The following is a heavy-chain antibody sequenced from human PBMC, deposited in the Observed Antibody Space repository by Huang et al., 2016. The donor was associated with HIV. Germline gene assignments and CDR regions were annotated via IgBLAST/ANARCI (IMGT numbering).Heavy chain of an antibody. V-gene: IGHV5-51*01. J-gene: IGHJ4*02. CDR3: ARHVLQQFGENDYYFDS. D-gene: IGHD3-10*01. Sequence: EVQLVQSGAEVKKPGDSLKISCKASGYTLANYWIVWVRQLPGKGLEWMGIIYPYESEATYSTSFQGQVTISANRSMHTAYLHWSSLKTSDKSIYYCARHVLQQFGENDYYFDSWGQGTLVTVSS. CDR2: IYPYESEA. CDR1: GYTLANYW.